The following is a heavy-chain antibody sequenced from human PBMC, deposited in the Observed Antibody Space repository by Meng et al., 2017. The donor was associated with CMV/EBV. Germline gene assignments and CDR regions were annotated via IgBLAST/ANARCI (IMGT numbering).Heavy chain of an antibody. J-gene: IGHJ4*02. D-gene: IGHD6-19*01. V-gene: IGHV4-34*01. CDR1: GWSFDGYY. CDR3: ARETRRYSSGWYAPLLDY. CDR2: INQSGST. Sequence: VHLQQGGAGLLEPPASLALPVSGSGWSFDGYYWSGIRQPPGKGLEWIGEINQSGSTNYNPSITSQVTISVDPSKNQFALTLSSVTAADTAVYYCARETRRYSSGWYAPLLDYWGQGTLVTVSS.